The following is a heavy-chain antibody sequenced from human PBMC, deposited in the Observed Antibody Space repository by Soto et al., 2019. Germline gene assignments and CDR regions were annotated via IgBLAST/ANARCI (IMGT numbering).Heavy chain of an antibody. Sequence: QVRLVQSGAEVKKPGASVKVSCKASGYSFTSYGISWVRQAPGQGLEWMGWISANNGNTNYAQNLQGRVTMTTDTTTSTDYMELRRLTSDDTAVYYCAGSGGGHYYYAAEKEDWFEPWGQGTLVTVSS. J-gene: IGHJ5*02. V-gene: IGHV1-18*04. CDR3: AGSGGGHYYYAAEKEDWFEP. D-gene: IGHD3-10*01. CDR2: ISANNGNT. CDR1: GYSFTSYG.